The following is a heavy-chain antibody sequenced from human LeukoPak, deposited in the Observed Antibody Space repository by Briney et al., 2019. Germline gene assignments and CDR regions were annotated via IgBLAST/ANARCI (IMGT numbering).Heavy chain of an antibody. CDR2: IYDDGSKE. D-gene: IGHD3-3*01. CDR1: GFIYNNHG. CDR3: GRDLRSGYLDY. J-gene: IGHJ4*02. Sequence: PGRSLRLSCAASGFIYNNHGMYWVRQGPGKGLEWVAVIYDDGSKEYYADSVKGRFAISRDDSKKMVYLQMNSLRAEDSAVYYCGRDLRSGYLDYWGQGTLVTVSS. V-gene: IGHV3-33*01.